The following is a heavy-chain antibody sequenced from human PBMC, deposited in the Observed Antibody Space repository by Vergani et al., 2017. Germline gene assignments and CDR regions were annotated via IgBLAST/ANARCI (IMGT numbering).Heavy chain of an antibody. Sequence: EVQLVESGGGLVQPGRSLRLSCAASGFTFDDYAMHWVRQAPGKGLEWVSGISWNSGSIGYADSVKGRFTISRDNAKNSLYRQMNSLRAEDTAVYYCAKALWFGELQDSFDIWGQGKMVTVSS. V-gene: IGHV3-9*01. J-gene: IGHJ3*02. CDR2: ISWNSGSI. CDR3: AKALWFGELQDSFDI. D-gene: IGHD3-10*01. CDR1: GFTFDDYA.